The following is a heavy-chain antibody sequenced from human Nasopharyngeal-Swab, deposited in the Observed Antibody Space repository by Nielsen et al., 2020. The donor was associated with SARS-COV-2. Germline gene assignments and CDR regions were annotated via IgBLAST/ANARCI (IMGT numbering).Heavy chain of an antibody. CDR1: GGSISSYY. CDR3: ARDYRGAGYYYYGMDV. CDR2: IYYSGST. J-gene: IGHJ6*02. D-gene: IGHD1-26*01. Sequence: SETLSLTCTVSGGSISSYYWSWIRQPPGKGLEWIGYIYYSGSTYYNPSLKSRVTISVDTSKNQFSLKLSSVTAADTAVYYCARDYRGAGYYYYGMDVWGQGTTVTVSS. V-gene: IGHV4-59*12.